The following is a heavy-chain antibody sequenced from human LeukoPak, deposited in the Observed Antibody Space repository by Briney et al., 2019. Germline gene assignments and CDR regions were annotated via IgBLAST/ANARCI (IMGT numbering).Heavy chain of an antibody. V-gene: IGHV3-48*03. CDR3: ARGFGGYDEGGWFDP. Sequence: LPGGSLRLSCAASGFTFSSYEMNWVRQAPGKGLEWVSYISSSGSTIYYADSVKGRFTISRDNAKNSLYLQMNSLRAEDTAVYYCARGFGGYDEGGWFDPWGQGTLVTVSS. CDR1: GFTFSSYE. J-gene: IGHJ5*02. CDR2: ISSSGSTI. D-gene: IGHD5-12*01.